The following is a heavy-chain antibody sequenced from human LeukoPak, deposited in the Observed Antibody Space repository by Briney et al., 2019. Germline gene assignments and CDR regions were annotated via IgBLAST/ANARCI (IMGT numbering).Heavy chain of an antibody. J-gene: IGHJ4*02. CDR3: AKDLIVGASTSSG. Sequence: PGGSLRLSCAASGFTFSSYGMHWVRQAPGKGLEWVSFIWYDGSNKYYADSVKGRFTISRDNSKNSLYLQMNSLRAEDTDVYYCAKDLIVGASTSSGWGQGTLVTVSS. V-gene: IGHV3-30*02. CDR2: IWYDGSNK. CDR1: GFTFSSYG. D-gene: IGHD1-26*01.